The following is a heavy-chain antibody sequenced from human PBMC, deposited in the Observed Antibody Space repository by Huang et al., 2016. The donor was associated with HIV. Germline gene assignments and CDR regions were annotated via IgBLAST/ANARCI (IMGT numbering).Heavy chain of an antibody. CDR3: ARRYNSRRDY. D-gene: IGHD3-22*01. Sequence: QVQLEQWGAGLFKASETLSLTCAVYGGSFSGYYWNGLRQAPGKGLEWVGEINHSSNTNYNPYLMSLVNMSVDTSKSQFSLSLTSLIAADTGTYFCARRYNSRRDYWGQGTLVTVHS. CDR1: GGSFSGYY. V-gene: IGHV4-34*02. CDR2: INHSSNT. J-gene: IGHJ4*02.